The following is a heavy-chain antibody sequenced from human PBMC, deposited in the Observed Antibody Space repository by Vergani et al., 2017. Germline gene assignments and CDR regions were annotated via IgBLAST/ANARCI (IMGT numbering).Heavy chain of an antibody. D-gene: IGHD3-16*01. CDR3: ASGLGAFDI. CDR1: GFTFSSSE. Sequence: EVQLVESGGGLVQPGGSLRLSCAASGFTFSSSEMNWVRQAPGTRLEWVSYISGSGSPIHYAASVKGRFTISRDNAKNSMYLQMNSLRAEDTAVYYCASGLGAFDIWGQGTMVTVSS. CDR2: ISGSGSPI. V-gene: IGHV3-48*03. J-gene: IGHJ3*02.